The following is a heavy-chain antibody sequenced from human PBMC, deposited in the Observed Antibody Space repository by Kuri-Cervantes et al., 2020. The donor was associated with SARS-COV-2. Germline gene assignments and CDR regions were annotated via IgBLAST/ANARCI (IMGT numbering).Heavy chain of an antibody. D-gene: IGHD3-10*01. V-gene: IGHV1-2*04. CDR2: INPNRGGT. Sequence: ASVKVSCKASGYSFNDYYIYWVRQAPGQGLEWMGWINPNRGGTNYAQKFQGWVTMTRDTSLSISYMELSRLTSDDTAVYYCARGEGSRGLMVVLGWRGAGRLDLWGQGTLVTVSS. J-gene: IGHJ5*02. CDR1: GYSFNDYY. CDR3: ARGEGSRGLMVVLGWRGAGRLDL.